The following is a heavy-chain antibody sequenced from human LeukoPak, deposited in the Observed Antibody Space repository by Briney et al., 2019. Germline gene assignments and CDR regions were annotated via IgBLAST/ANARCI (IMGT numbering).Heavy chain of an antibody. CDR1: GFSFSVFW. CDR3: ARDRKNWDYYDSSGYHFDTLGY. V-gene: IGHV3-74*01. J-gene: IGHJ4*02. D-gene: IGHD3-22*01. Sequence: PGGSLRLSCAASGFSFSVFWMHWVRQAPGKGPVWVSRIKTDGSITDYADSVKGRFTISRDNAKNSLYLQMNSLRAEDTAVYYCARDRKNWDYYDSSGYHFDTLGYWGQGTLVTVSS. CDR2: IKTDGSIT.